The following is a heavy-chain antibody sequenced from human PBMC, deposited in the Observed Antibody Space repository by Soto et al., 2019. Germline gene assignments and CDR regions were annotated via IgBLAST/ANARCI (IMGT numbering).Heavy chain of an antibody. CDR2: ISAYNGNT. J-gene: IGHJ6*03. V-gene: IGHV1-18*01. CDR1: GYTFTSYG. D-gene: IGHD3-10*01. Sequence: ASVKVSCKASGYTFTSYGISWVRQAPGQGLEWMGWISAYNGNTNYAQKRQGRVTMTTDTSTSTAYMELRGLRSDDTAVYYCARDGDYGSGSYYNLYYYYYMDVWG. CDR3: ARDGDYGSGSYYNLYYYYYMDV.